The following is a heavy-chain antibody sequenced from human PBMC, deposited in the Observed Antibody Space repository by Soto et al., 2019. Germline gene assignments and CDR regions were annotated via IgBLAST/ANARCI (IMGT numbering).Heavy chain of an antibody. CDR2: IYYSGST. Sequence: SETLSLTCTVSGGSISSSSYYWGWIRQPPGKGLEWTGSIYYSGSTYYNPSLKSRVTISVDTSKNQFSLKLSSVTAADTAVYYCARDRRVTTGAFDIWGQGTMVTVSS. CDR3: ARDRRVTTGAFDI. D-gene: IGHD4-4*01. CDR1: GGSISSSSYY. V-gene: IGHV4-39*07. J-gene: IGHJ3*02.